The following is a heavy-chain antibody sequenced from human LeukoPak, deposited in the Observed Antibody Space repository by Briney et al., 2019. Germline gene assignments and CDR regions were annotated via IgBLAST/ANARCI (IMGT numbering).Heavy chain of an antibody. V-gene: IGHV3-7*01. CDR3: AREQLDSGSYDLDY. D-gene: IGHD1-26*01. CDR1: GFTFNRYW. J-gene: IGHJ4*02. Sequence: GGSLRLSCAASGFTFNRYWVSWVRQAPGKGLEWVANIKQDGSEKYYVDSVKGRFTISRDNAKYSVYLQMNSLRAEDTAVYYCAREQLDSGSYDLDYWGQGTLVTVSS. CDR2: IKQDGSEK.